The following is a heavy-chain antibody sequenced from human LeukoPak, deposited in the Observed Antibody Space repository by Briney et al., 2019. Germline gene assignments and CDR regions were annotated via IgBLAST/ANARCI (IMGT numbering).Heavy chain of an antibody. CDR3: ARRVLSDAFDI. CDR2: IYPGDSDT. Sequence: GESLKISCRGSGYSFTNYWVGWVRQMPGKGLEWMGIIYPGDSDTRYSPSFRGQVTISADKSISTAYLQWSSLKASDTAMYYCARRVLSDAFDIWGQGTMVTVSS. D-gene: IGHD3-16*01. CDR1: GYSFTNYW. V-gene: IGHV5-51*01. J-gene: IGHJ3*02.